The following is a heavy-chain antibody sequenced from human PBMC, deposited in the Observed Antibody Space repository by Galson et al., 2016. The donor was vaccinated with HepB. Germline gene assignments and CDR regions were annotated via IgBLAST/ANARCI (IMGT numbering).Heavy chain of an antibody. CDR1: GASFSGYY. Sequence: ETLSLTCAVYGASFSGYYWSWIRQPPGKGLEWIGEINYSGSTNYNPSLKSRVTISVDASKNQFSLKLSSVTAADTAVYYCARGRLRWGIIAAATPKVHAFDIRGQGTMVTVSS. CDR3: ARGRLRWGIIAAATPKVHAFDI. D-gene: IGHD2-15*01. CDR2: INYSGST. J-gene: IGHJ3*02. V-gene: IGHV4-34*01.